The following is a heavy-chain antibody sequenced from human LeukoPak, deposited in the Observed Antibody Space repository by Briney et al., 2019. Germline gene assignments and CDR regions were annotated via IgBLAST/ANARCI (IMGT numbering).Heavy chain of an antibody. CDR1: GFTFSNAW. D-gene: IGHD1-26*01. CDR3: TTASFLHGAEDY. Sequence: NAGGSLRLSCAASGFTFSNAWMSWVRQAPGKGLEWVGRIKSKTDGGTTDHVAPVKGRFTISRDDSKNTLYLQMNSLKTEDTAVYYCTTASFLHGAEDYWGQGTLVTVSS. CDR2: IKSKTDGGTT. V-gene: IGHV3-15*01. J-gene: IGHJ4*02.